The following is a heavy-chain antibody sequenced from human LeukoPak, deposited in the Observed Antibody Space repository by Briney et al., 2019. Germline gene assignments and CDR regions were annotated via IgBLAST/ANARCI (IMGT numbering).Heavy chain of an antibody. D-gene: IGHD3-10*01. Sequence: SETLSLTCTVAVGSISSYYWSWTRQPAGKGLEWIGRIYTSGSTNYNPSLKSRVTMSVDTSKNQFSLKLSSVTAAHTDVYYCARDHHRPTYYYGSGSYSWFDPWGQGTLVTVSS. V-gene: IGHV4-4*07. CDR3: ARDHHRPTYYYGSGSYSWFDP. J-gene: IGHJ5*02. CDR1: VGSISSYY. CDR2: IYTSGST.